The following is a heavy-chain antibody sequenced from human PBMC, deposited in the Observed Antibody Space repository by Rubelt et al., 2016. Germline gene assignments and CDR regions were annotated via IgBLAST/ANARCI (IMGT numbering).Heavy chain of an antibody. D-gene: IGHD6-13*01. V-gene: IGHV1-2*02. Sequence: QVQLVQSGAEVKKPGSSVKVSCKASGYTFTGYYMHWVRQAPGQGLEWMGWINPNSGGTNYAQKFQGRVTMTRDTSISTAYMELSRLRSEDTAVYYCARGGAAAADDNDAFDIWGQGTMVTVSS. CDR3: ARGGAAAADDNDAFDI. CDR2: INPNSGGT. J-gene: IGHJ3*02. CDR1: GYTFTGYY.